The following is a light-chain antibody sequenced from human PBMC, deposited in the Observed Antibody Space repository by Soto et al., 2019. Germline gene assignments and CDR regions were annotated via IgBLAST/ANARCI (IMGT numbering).Light chain of an antibody. V-gene: IGLV2-11*01. Sequence: QSVLPQPRSVSGSPGQSVTISCTGTSSDVGGYKYVSWYQQYPGKAPKLMIYHVSKRPSGVPDRFSGSKSGNTASLTISGLQGEDEADYYCCSYTGSDTYVFGTGTKVTVL. J-gene: IGLJ1*01. CDR1: SSDVGGYKY. CDR2: HVS. CDR3: CSYTGSDTYV.